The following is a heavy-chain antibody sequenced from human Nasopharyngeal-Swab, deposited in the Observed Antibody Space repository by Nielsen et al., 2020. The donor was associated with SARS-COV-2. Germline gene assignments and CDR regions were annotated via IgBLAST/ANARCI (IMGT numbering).Heavy chain of an antibody. J-gene: IGHJ6*02. Sequence: GESPKISCAASGFTFSNAWMSWVRQAPGKGLEWVGRIKSKTDGGTTDYAAPVKGRFTISRDDSKNTLYLQMNSLKTEDTAVYYCTTVYDYGDYYYYYYGMDVWGQGTTVTVSS. CDR3: TTVYDYGDYYYYYYGMDV. D-gene: IGHD4-17*01. CDR2: IKSKTDGGTT. CDR1: GFTFSNAW. V-gene: IGHV3-15*01.